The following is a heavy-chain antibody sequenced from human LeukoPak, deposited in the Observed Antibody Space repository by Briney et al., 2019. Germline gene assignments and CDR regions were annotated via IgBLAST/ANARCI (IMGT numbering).Heavy chain of an antibody. CDR1: GFTFSSHW. V-gene: IGHV3-21*04. D-gene: IGHD2-21*02. J-gene: IGHJ4*02. CDR2: ISGSSSYI. CDR3: AKEVPVVVTACYYDY. Sequence: PGGSLRLSCAASGFTFSSHWMHWVRQAPGKGLEWVSSISGSSSYIYYADSVKGRFTISRDNAKNSLYLQMNSLRAEDTAVYYCAKEVPVVVTACYYDYWGQGTLVTVSS.